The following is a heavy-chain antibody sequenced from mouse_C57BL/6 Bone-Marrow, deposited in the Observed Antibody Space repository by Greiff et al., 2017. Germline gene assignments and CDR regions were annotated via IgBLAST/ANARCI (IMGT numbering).Heavy chain of an antibody. CDR3: ARSPYYYGSRYFDV. CDR2: IHPNSGST. CDR1: GYTFTSYW. D-gene: IGHD1-1*01. V-gene: IGHV1-64*01. J-gene: IGHJ1*03. Sequence: VQLQESGAELVKPGASVKLSCKASGYTFTSYWMHWVKQRPGQGLEWIGMIHPNSGSTNYNEKFKSKATLTVDKSSSTAYMQLSSLTSEDSAVYYCARSPYYYGSRYFDVWGTGTTVTVSS.